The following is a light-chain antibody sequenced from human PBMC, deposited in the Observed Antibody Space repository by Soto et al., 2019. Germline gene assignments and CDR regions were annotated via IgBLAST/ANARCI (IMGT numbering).Light chain of an antibody. Sequence: QSALTQPASVCGSPGQSITISCTGTSSDIGRYNFVSWYQQHPGKAPKLLVYEVTNRPSGVSNRFSGSKSGNTASLTIFGLQTEDEADYYCSSYTSVTTFVVFGTGTKLTVL. J-gene: IGLJ1*01. CDR1: SSDIGRYNF. CDR3: SSYTSVTTFVV. V-gene: IGLV2-14*01. CDR2: EVT.